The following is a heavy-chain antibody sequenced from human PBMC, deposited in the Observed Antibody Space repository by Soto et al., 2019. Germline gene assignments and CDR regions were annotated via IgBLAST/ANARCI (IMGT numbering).Heavy chain of an antibody. CDR2: ISSSSSTI. V-gene: IGHV3-48*01. CDR1: GFTFSSYS. Sequence: EVQLVESGGGLVQPGGSLRLSCAASGFTFSSYSMNWVRQAPGKGLEWVSYISSSSSTIYYADSVKGRFTISSDNAQNALYLQMTSLRAEDTALYYCSRVQSSGSSGYWFNSWSHETLVTVCS. D-gene: IGHD6-13*01. CDR3: SRVQSSGSSGYWFNS. J-gene: IGHJ5*01.